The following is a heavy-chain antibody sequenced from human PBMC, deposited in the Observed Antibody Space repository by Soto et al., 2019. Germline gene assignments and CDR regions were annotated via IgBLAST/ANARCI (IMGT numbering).Heavy chain of an antibody. CDR3: ARSGYCSSTSCPLKYYYYGMYV. Sequence: ASVKVSCKASGYTFTNYGIIWVRQAPGQGLEWMGWISTYNGNTNFAQKLQGRVTMTTDTSASTAYMELRSLRSDDTAVYYCARSGYCSSTSCPLKYYYYGMYVWGQGTTVTVSS. V-gene: IGHV1-18*01. CDR2: ISTYNGNT. D-gene: IGHD2-2*01. CDR1: GYTFTNYG. J-gene: IGHJ6*02.